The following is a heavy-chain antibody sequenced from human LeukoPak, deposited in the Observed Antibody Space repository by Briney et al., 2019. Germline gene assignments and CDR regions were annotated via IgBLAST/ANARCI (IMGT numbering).Heavy chain of an antibody. Sequence: SETLSPTCAVSGYSISSGYYWGWIRQPPGKGLEWIGSIYHSGSTYYNPSLKSRVTISVDTSKNQFSLKLSSVTAADTAVYYCARANLHYYDSSGYYQPRPYFDYWGQGTLDTVSS. CDR2: IYHSGST. J-gene: IGHJ4*02. V-gene: IGHV4-38-2*01. CDR3: ARANLHYYDSSGYYQPRPYFDY. D-gene: IGHD3-22*01. CDR1: GYSISSGYY.